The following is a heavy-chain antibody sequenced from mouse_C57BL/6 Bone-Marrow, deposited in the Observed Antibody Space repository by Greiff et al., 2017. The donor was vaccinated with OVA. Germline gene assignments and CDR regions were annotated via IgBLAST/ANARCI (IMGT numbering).Heavy chain of an antibody. CDR3: AKTGTKAMDY. Sequence: QVQLKESGPGLVQPSQSLSITCTVSGFSLTSYGVHWVRQSPGKGLEWLGVIWRGGSTDYNAAFMSRMSITKDNSKSQGFFKMNSLQADDTAIYDCAKTGTKAMDYWGQGTSVTVSS. V-gene: IGHV2-5*01. CDR2: IWRGGST. D-gene: IGHD3-3*01. J-gene: IGHJ4*01. CDR1: GFSLTSYG.